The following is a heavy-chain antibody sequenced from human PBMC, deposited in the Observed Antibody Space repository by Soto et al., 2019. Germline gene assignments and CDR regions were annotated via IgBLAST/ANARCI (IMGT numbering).Heavy chain of an antibody. Sequence: ASVKVSCKSSVYTFTSYGISWVRQAPGQGLERMGWISAYNCNTNYAQKLQGRVTITTDTSTSTAYMELRRLRSDDTAVYYCARELVIGGAFEFWGQGTMVTVSS. CDR1: VYTFTSYG. J-gene: IGHJ3*01. V-gene: IGHV1-18*01. CDR2: ISAYNCNT. D-gene: IGHD2-21*01. CDR3: ARELVIGGAFEF.